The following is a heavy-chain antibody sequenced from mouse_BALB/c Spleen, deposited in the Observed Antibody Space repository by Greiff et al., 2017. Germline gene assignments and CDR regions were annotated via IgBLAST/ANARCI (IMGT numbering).Heavy chain of an antibody. Sequence: EVQRVESGGGLVQPGGSRKLSCAASGFTFSSFGMHWVRQAPEKGLEWVAYISSGSSTIYYADTVKGRFTISRDNPKNTLFLQMTSLRSEDTAMYYCARSYGNYDYFDYWGQGTTLTVSS. J-gene: IGHJ2*01. V-gene: IGHV5-17*02. CDR2: ISSGSSTI. CDR3: ARSYGNYDYFDY. D-gene: IGHD2-1*01. CDR1: GFTFSSFG.